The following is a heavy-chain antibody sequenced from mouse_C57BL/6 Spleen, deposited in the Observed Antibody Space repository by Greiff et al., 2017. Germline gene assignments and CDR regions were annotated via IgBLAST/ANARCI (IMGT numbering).Heavy chain of an antibody. D-gene: IGHD2-4*01. CDR1: GYTFTDYN. Sequence: VQLKESGPELVKPGASVKMSCKASGYTFTDYNMHWVKQSHGKSLEWIGYINPNNGGTSYNQKFKGKATLTVNKSSSTAYMELRSLTSEDSAVYYGSRYRIYYEYDDAMEYWGQGTSVTVSS. J-gene: IGHJ4*01. V-gene: IGHV1-22*01. CDR3: SRYRIYYEYDDAMEY. CDR2: INPNNGGT.